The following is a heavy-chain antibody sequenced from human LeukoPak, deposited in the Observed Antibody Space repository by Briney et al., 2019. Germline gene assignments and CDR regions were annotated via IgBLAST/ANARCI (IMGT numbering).Heavy chain of an antibody. V-gene: IGHV3-23*01. CDR3: AKGISITIFGVVIKSEFDY. D-gene: IGHD3-3*01. CDR2: ISGSGGST. J-gene: IGHJ4*02. CDR1: GFTFSSHA. Sequence: PGGSLRLSRAASGFTFSSHAMSWVRQAPGKGLEWVSAISGSGGSTYYADSVKGRFTISRDNSKNTLYLQMNSLRAEDTAVYYCAKGISITIFGVVIKSEFDYWGQGTLVTVSS.